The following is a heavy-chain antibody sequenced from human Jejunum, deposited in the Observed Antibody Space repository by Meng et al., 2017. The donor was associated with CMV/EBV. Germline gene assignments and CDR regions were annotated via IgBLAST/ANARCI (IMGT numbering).Heavy chain of an antibody. CDR3: VRYSNYEGVFDY. CDR2: IKQDGSER. J-gene: IGHJ4*02. D-gene: IGHD4-11*01. V-gene: IGHV3-7*01. Sequence: ASGFPFSNYWMGWVRQAPGKGLEWVANIKQDGSERYYVDSVKGRFTLSRDNAKNSLYLQMNSLRVDDTAVYYCVRYSNYEGVFDYWGQGTLVTVSS. CDR1: GFPFSNYW.